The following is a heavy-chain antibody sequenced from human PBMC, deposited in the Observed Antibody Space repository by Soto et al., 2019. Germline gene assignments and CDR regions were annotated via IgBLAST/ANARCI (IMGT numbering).Heavy chain of an antibody. CDR3: AREDRRRQPYLDY. V-gene: IGHV4-30-4*01. D-gene: IGHD1-1*01. Sequence: QVHLQESGPGLVKPSQTLSLTCTVSGGNISSGDDYWTWIRQPPGKGLEWSGYIYYSGSTYYNPALKSRVTISSGMSKIQFSLRLSSVSAADTAVYYCAREDRRRQPYLDYWGQGALVTVSP. CDR1: GGNISSGDDY. J-gene: IGHJ4*02. CDR2: IYYSGST.